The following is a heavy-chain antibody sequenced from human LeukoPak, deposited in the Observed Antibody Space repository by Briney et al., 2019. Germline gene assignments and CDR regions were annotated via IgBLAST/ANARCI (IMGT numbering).Heavy chain of an antibody. D-gene: IGHD3-10*01. Sequence: SETLSLTCIISGASISSSAYYWGWIRQPPGKGLEWIGTIYYSGSTYYNPSLKSRVTISVDTSKNQFSLKLSSVAAADTAVYYCARPSYYYGSGSYWSHMDVWGKGTTVTISS. V-gene: IGHV4-39*01. CDR3: ARPSYYYGSGSYWSHMDV. CDR2: IYYSGST. J-gene: IGHJ6*03. CDR1: GASISSSAYY.